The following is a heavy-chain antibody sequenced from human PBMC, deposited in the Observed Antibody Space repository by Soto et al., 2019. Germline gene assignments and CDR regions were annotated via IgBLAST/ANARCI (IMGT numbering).Heavy chain of an antibody. CDR2: IYYSGST. CDR1: GGSISSYY. D-gene: IGHD2-21*02. J-gene: IGHJ5*02. Sequence: SETLSLTCTVSGGSISSYYWSWIRQPPGKGLEWIGYIYYSGSTNYNPSLKSRVTISVDTSKNQFSLKLSSVTAADTAVYYCARGGSVVTSQPYNWFDPWGQGTLVTVSS. CDR3: ARGGSVVTSQPYNWFDP. V-gene: IGHV4-59*01.